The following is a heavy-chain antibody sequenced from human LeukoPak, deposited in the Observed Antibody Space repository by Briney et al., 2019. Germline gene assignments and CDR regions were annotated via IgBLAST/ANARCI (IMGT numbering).Heavy chain of an antibody. Sequence: GGSLRLSCAASGFTFSNYAMSWVRQAPGKGLEWVSAITGGGSGIYYADSMKSRFAISRDNSKNTLYLQINSLRAEDTAVYYCAKWGDYDVLTGYYVSDYWGQGTLVTVSS. CDR2: ITGGGSGI. CDR3: AKWGDYDVLTGYYVSDY. J-gene: IGHJ4*02. D-gene: IGHD3-9*01. V-gene: IGHV3-23*01. CDR1: GFTFSNYA.